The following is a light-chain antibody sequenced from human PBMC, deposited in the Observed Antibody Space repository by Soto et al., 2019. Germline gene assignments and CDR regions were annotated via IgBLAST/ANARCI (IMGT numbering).Light chain of an antibody. CDR1: QTVSSN. J-gene: IGKJ2*01. CDR3: QRYHNWPPQYT. V-gene: IGKV3-15*01. CDR2: GAS. Sequence: EIVMTQSPATLSVSPGERATLSCRASQTVSSNLAWYQQKPGQAPRLLIYGASTRATGAPGRFSGSGSGTEFALTVGNLQSVDFAGYYDQRYHNWPPQYTSGQGTKLQIK.